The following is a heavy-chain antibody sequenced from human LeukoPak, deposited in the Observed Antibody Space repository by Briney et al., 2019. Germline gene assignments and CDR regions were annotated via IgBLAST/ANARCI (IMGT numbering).Heavy chain of an antibody. CDR2: IWYDGSNK. CDR3: AKSGAIYSNYRYYFDY. CDR1: GFTFSSYG. J-gene: IGHJ4*02. Sequence: PGGSLRLSCAASGFTFSSYGMHWVRQAPGKGLEWVAVIWYDGSNKYYADSVKGRFTISRDNSKNTLYLQMNSLRAEDTAVYYCAKSGAIYSNYRYYFDYWGQGTLVTVSS. D-gene: IGHD4-11*01. V-gene: IGHV3-33*06.